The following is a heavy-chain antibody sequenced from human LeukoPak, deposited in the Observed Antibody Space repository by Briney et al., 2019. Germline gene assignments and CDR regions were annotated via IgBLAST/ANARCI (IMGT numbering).Heavy chain of an antibody. D-gene: IGHD1-26*01. CDR2: INHSGST. CDR1: GVPFSDYY. J-gene: IGHJ6*03. Sequence: PSETLSLTCEVYGVPFSDYYWSWIRQPPGKGLEWIGEINHSGSTNYNPSLKSRVTISVDISKNQFSLKVISVAAADTAVYYCARGRLREPRALYYYMDVWGEGTTVIVS. CDR3: ARGRLREPRALYYYMDV. V-gene: IGHV4-34*01.